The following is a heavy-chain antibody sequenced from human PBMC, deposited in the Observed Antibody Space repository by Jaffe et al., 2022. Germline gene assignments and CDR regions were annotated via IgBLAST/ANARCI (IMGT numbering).Heavy chain of an antibody. J-gene: IGHJ6*03. CDR3: ASRRRGRQGDTAMVTFPYYYYMDV. CDR1: GGTFSSYT. D-gene: IGHD5-18*01. CDR2: IIPILGIA. V-gene: IGHV1-69*02. Sequence: QVQLVQSGAEVKKPGSSVKVSCKASGGTFSSYTISWVRQAPGQGLEWMGRIIPILGIANYAQKFQGRVTITADKSTSTAYMELSSLRSEDTAVYYCASRRRGRQGDTAMVTFPYYYYMDVWGKGTTVTVSS.